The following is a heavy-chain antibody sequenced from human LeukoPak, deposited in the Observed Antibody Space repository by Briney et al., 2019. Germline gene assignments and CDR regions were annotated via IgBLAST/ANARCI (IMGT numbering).Heavy chain of an antibody. J-gene: IGHJ6*02. Sequence: SETLSLTCAVYGGSFSGYYWSWIRQPPGKGLEWIGEINHSGSTNYNPYLKSRVTISVDTSKNQFSLKLSSVTAADTAVYYCARGRGSSWSYYYYGMDVWGQGTTVTVSS. CDR3: ARGRGSSWSYYYYGMDV. CDR1: GGSFSGYY. V-gene: IGHV4-34*01. CDR2: INHSGST. D-gene: IGHD6-13*01.